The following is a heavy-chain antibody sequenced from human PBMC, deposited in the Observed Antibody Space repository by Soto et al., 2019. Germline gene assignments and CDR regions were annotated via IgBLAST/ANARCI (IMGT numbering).Heavy chain of an antibody. Sequence: GESLKIPCKTSGYSFLNYWLRWVRQMPGKGLGWMGIIYPGDSDARYSPSFQGQVTISADKSISTVYLQWSSLKASDTATYYCARHIVDASMTASFNYWGQGTQVTVSS. J-gene: IGHJ4*02. D-gene: IGHD2-21*02. CDR2: IYPGDSDA. CDR3: ARHIVDASMTASFNY. V-gene: IGHV5-51*01. CDR1: GYSFLNYW.